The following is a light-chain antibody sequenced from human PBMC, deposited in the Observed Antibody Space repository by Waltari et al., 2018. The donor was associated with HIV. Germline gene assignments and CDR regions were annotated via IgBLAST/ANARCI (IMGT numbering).Light chain of an antibody. J-gene: IGKJ2*01. CDR3: QQYSHLPLMYN. V-gene: IGKV3-15*01. CDR2: AAA. CDR1: QTISSN. Sequence: EIVMTQSPATLSVSPGERATLSCRASQTISSNLAWYQHKPGQSPRLLTYAAATRATGIPAMFSASGSWPEFTLTISSLQSEDFAVYYCQQYSHLPLMYNFGQGTKLEIK.